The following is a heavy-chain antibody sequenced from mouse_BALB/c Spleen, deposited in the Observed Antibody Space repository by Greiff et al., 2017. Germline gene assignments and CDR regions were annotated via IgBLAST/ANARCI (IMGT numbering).Heavy chain of an antibody. CDR3: ARSYGNPYAMDY. J-gene: IGHJ4*01. V-gene: IGHV3-2*02. CDR2: ISYSGST. Sequence: EVQLQQSGPGLVKPSQSLSLTCTVTGYSITSDYAWNWIRQFPGNKLEWMGYISYSGSTSYNPSLKSRISITRDTSKNQFFLQLNSVTTEDTATYYCARSYGNPYAMDYWGQGTSVTVSS. D-gene: IGHD2-10*02. CDR1: GYSITSDYA.